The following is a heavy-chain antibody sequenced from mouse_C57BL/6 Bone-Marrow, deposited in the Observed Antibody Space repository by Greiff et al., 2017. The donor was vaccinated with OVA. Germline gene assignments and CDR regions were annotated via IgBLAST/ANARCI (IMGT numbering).Heavy chain of an antibody. D-gene: IGHD1-1*01. V-gene: IGHV1-7*01. CDR2: INPSSGYT. J-gene: IGHJ2*01. CDR3: ASGYYGSSRYFDY. Sequence: QVHVKQSGAELAKPGASVKLSCKASGYTFTSYWMHWVKQRPGQGLEWIGYINPSSGYTKYNQKFKDKATLTADKSSSTAYMQLSSLTYEDSAVYYCASGYYGSSRYFDYWGQGTTLTVSS. CDR1: GYTFTSYW.